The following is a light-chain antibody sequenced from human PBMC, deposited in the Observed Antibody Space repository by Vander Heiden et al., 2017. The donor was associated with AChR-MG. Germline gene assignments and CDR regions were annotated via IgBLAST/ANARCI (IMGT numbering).Light chain of an antibody. CDR2: DAT. Sequence: DIQMTQSPSSLSASVGDRVTITCRAVEDMCDHVYGDKQKPGKAPDLLIYDATNLETGVPSRFSGSGSGTDFTFTISSLQPEDFATYYCQQYDDLQTFGGGTKVEIK. J-gene: IGKJ4*01. V-gene: IGKV1-33*01. CDR1: EDMCDH. CDR3: QQYDDLQT.